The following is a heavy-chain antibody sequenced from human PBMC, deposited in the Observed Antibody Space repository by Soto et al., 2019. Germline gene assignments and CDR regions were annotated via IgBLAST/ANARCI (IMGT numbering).Heavy chain of an antibody. Sequence: SVKVSCKASGGTFSSYTIGWVRQAPGQGLEWMGRIIPILGIANYAQKFQGRVTITADKSTSTAYMELSSLRSEDTAVYYCAIIAAAAAQTPPDPDFDYWGQGTLVTVSS. CDR2: IIPILGIA. CDR3: AIIAAAAAQTPPDPDFDY. CDR1: GGTFSSYT. D-gene: IGHD6-13*01. J-gene: IGHJ4*02. V-gene: IGHV1-69*02.